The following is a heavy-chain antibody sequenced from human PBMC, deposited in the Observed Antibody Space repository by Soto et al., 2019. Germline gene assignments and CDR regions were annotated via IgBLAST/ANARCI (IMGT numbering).Heavy chain of an antibody. CDR3: AKEWGGSWYYFDY. Sequence: EVQLLESGGGLVQPGGSLRLSCAASGFTFSNYAMNWVRQAPGKGLQWVSTLTGAADNTYYADSVKVRFTISRDNCRNTLFLQMNSLRDEDTAVYYCAKEWGGSWYYFDYWGQGTLVTVSS. CDR2: LTGAADNT. D-gene: IGHD1-26*01. CDR1: GFTFSNYA. V-gene: IGHV3-23*01. J-gene: IGHJ4*02.